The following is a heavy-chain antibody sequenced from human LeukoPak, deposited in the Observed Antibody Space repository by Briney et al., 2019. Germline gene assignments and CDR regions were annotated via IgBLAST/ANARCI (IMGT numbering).Heavy chain of an antibody. CDR1: GFTFSSYA. V-gene: IGHV3-23*01. CDR3: ARDFGYNPFDY. D-gene: IGHD5-24*01. Sequence: GGSLRLSCAASGFTFSSYAMSWVRQAPGKGLEWVSGISGGGGSTYYADSVKGRFTISRDNSKNTLYLQMNSLRAEDTAVYYCARDFGYNPFDYWGQGTLVTVSS. CDR2: ISGGGGST. J-gene: IGHJ4*02.